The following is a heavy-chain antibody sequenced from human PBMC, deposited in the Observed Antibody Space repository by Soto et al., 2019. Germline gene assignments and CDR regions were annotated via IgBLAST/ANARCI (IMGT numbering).Heavy chain of an antibody. V-gene: IGHV3-23*01. J-gene: IGHJ4*02. Sequence: PGGSLRLSWAASGFTFSSYAMSWVRQATGKGLEWVSAISGSGGSTYYADSVKGRFTISRDNSKNTLYLQMNSLRAEDTAVYYCAKAPYIVVVNPFDYWGQGTLVTVSS. CDR3: AKAPYIVVVNPFDY. D-gene: IGHD3-22*01. CDR2: ISGSGGST. CDR1: GFTFSSYA.